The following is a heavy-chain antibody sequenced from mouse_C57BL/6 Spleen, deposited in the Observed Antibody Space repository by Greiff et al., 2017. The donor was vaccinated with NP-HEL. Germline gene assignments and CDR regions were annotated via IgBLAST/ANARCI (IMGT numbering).Heavy chain of an antibody. V-gene: IGHV1-15*01. D-gene: IGHD2-2*01. Sequence: QVQLQQSGAELVRPGASVTLSCKASGYTFTDYEMHWVKQTPVHGLEWIGAIDPETGGTAYNQKFKGKAILTADKSSSTAYMELRSLTSEDSAVYYCTRLGGLPVPDYWGQGTTLTVSS. J-gene: IGHJ2*01. CDR3: TRLGGLPVPDY. CDR1: GYTFTDYE. CDR2: IDPETGGT.